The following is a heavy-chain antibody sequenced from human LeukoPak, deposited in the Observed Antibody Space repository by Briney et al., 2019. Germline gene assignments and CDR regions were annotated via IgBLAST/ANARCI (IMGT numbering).Heavy chain of an antibody. CDR3: AKGLRTGVGPYRGYHYYMDV. CDR2: IWYDGSDE. Sequence: GGSLRLSCAASKFIFSDYGMHWVRQAPGKGLEWVAFIWYDGSDEYYADSVKGRFTISRDNSKNTLYLQMKSLTTEDTAVYYCAKGLRTGVGPYRGYHYYMDVWGRGATVTVSS. V-gene: IGHV3-30*02. CDR1: KFIFSDYG. J-gene: IGHJ6*03. D-gene: IGHD3-16*01.